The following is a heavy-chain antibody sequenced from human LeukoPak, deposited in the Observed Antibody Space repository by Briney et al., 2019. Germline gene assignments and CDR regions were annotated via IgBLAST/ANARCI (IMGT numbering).Heavy chain of an antibody. V-gene: IGHV4-4*02. D-gene: IGHD3-10*02. CDR2: IHHSGTT. J-gene: IGHJ4*02. Sequence: SGTLSLTYAVSGGSITTTNWWTWVRQPPGKGLEWIGEIHHSGTTHYNPSLKTRVTISVDNSKNQFSLKLTSMTAADTAVYFCARVFGGANWGQGTLVTVSS. CDR3: ARVFGGAN. CDR1: GGSITTTNW.